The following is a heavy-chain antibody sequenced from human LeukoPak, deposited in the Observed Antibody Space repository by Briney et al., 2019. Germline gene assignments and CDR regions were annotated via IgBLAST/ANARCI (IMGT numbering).Heavy chain of an antibody. V-gene: IGHV3-30*18. CDR3: AKDVAAAGMGDGMDV. CDR1: GFTFSSYG. J-gene: IGHJ6*02. Sequence: GGSLRLSWAASGFTFSSYGMHWVRQAPGKGLEWVAVISYDGSNKYYADSVKGRFTISRDNSKNTLYLQINSLRAEDTAVYYCAKDVAAAGMGDGMDVWGQGTTVTVSS. D-gene: IGHD6-13*01. CDR2: ISYDGSNK.